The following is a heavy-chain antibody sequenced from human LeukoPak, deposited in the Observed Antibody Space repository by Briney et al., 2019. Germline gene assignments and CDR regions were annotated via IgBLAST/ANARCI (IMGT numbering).Heavy chain of an antibody. CDR3: AKWGVDKGEWRHYVDY. Sequence: GGSLRLSCATSGFTFSSNVMSWVRQAPGKGLEWVSGINYDGAYTNYADSVKGRSTISRDNSKSTLYMQMNGLRAEDTAIYYCAKWGVDKGEWRHYVDYWGQGTLVIVSS. V-gene: IGHV3-23*01. J-gene: IGHJ4*02. D-gene: IGHD3-16*01. CDR1: GFTFSSNV. CDR2: INYDGAYT.